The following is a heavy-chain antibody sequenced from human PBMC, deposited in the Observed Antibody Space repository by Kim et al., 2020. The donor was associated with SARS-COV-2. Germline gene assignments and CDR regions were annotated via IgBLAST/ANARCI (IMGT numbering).Heavy chain of an antibody. CDR1: GFTFSSYS. Sequence: GGSLRLSCAASGFTFSSYSMNWVRQAPGKGLEWVSSISSSSSYIYYADSVKGRFTISRDNAKNSLYLQMNSLRAEDTAVYYCARDLDGTTVTTGDYWGQGTLVTVSS. CDR3: ARDLDGTTVTTGDY. CDR2: ISSSSSYI. J-gene: IGHJ4*02. V-gene: IGHV3-21*01. D-gene: IGHD4-17*01.